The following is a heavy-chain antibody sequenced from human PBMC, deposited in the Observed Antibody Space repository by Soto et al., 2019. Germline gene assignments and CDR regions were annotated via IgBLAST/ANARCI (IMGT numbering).Heavy chain of an antibody. J-gene: IGHJ3*02. CDR3: ARARGAGTFDI. CDR1: GFTFSSYD. V-gene: IGHV3-13*01. D-gene: IGHD3-10*01. CDR2: IGTAGDT. Sequence: GGSLRLSCAASGFTFSSYDMHWVRQATGKGLEWVSAIGTAGDTYYPGSVKGRFTISRENAKNSLYLQMNSLRAGDTAVYYCARARGAGTFDIWAQGTMVTVSS.